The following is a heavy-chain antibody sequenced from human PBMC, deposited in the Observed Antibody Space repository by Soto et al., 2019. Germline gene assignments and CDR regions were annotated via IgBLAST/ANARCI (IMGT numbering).Heavy chain of an antibody. Sequence: EVQLVEAGGGLVQPGGSLRLSCAASGLIFSDYHMDWVRQAPGKGLEWVGRTRRKANSYTTEYAASVKGRFTISREDSKNSLYLQMNSLKSEDTAVYYCAMLGGWSGGSSGMDVWGQGTTVTVSS. CDR1: GLIFSDYH. CDR2: TRRKANSYTT. D-gene: IGHD6-19*01. V-gene: IGHV3-72*01. J-gene: IGHJ6*02. CDR3: AMLGGWSGGSSGMDV.